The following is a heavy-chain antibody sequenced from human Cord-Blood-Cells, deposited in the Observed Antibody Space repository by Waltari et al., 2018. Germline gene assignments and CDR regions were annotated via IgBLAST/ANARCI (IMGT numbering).Heavy chain of an antibody. D-gene: IGHD2-2*01. CDR2: IIPIFGTA. Sequence: QVQLVQSGAEVKKPGSSVKVFCKASGGTFSSYAISWWRQAPGQGLEWMGGIIPIFGTANDAQKCQGRGTMTADESTSTAYMELSSLRSEDRAVYYCAGEEDCSSTGCYDYWGQGTLVTVSS. V-gene: IGHV1-69*01. CDR1: GGTFSSYA. CDR3: AGEEDCSSTGCYDY. J-gene: IGHJ4*02.